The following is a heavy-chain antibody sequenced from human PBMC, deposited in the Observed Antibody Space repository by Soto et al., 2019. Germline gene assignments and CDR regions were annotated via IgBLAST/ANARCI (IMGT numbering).Heavy chain of an antibody. J-gene: IGHJ6*02. CDR3: ARDRGFGMDV. CDR2: ILNSGNT. CDR1: GGSISSGNYY. Sequence: QVYLQESGPGLVKPAQTLSLTCTVSGGSISSGNYYWNWIHQRPGKGLEWIGHILNSGNTYYNPTLRSRVTISADTSTNQFSLQLTSVTAADTAVYFCARDRGFGMDVWGQGTTVTVSS. V-gene: IGHV4-31*03.